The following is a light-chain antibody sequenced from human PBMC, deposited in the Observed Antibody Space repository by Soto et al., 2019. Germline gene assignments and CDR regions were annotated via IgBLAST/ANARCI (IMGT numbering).Light chain of an antibody. V-gene: IGLV2-14*01. CDR1: SSDVGGYNY. Sequence: QSALTQPASVSGSPGQSITISCTGTSSDVGGYNYVSWYQQHPGKAPKLMIYDVRSRPSGVSNRFSGSKSGNTASLTISGLQAEDEAEYYCSSYTSSSTLVVFGGGTKLTVL. CDR3: SSYTSSSTLVV. CDR2: DVR. J-gene: IGLJ2*01.